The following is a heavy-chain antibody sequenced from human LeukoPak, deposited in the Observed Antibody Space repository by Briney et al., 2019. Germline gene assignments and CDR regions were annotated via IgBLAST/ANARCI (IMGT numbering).Heavy chain of an antibody. CDR1: GFTLSSYA. CDR2: ISYDGSNK. V-gene: IGHV3-30-3*01. CDR3: ARDKYGAFDY. J-gene: IGHJ4*02. Sequence: GRSLRLSCAASGFTLSSYAMHWVRQAPGKGLEWVAVISYDGSNKYYADSVKGRFTISRDNSKNTLYLQMNSLRAEDTAVYYCARDKYGAFDYWGQGTLVTVSS. D-gene: IGHD4-17*01.